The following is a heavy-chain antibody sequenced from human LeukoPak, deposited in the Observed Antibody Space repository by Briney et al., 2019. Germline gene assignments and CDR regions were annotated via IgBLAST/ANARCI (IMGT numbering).Heavy chain of an antibody. Sequence: GGSLRLSCAASGFTFSSYSMNWVRQAPGKGLEWVSSISSSSSYIYYADSVKGRFTISRDNAKNSLYLQMNSLRAEDTAVYYCAREAGYYDILTGNYAGYYGMDVWGQGTTVTVSS. D-gene: IGHD3-9*01. CDR1: GFTFSSYS. V-gene: IGHV3-21*01. CDR2: ISSSSSYI. CDR3: AREAGYYDILTGNYAGYYGMDV. J-gene: IGHJ6*02.